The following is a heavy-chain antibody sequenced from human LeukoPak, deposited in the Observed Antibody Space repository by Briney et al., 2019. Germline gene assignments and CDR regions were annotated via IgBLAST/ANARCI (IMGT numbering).Heavy chain of an antibody. J-gene: IGHJ5*02. D-gene: IGHD3-3*01. CDR3: ARDRGYDFWSWFDP. Sequence: SETLSLTCTVSGGSISSYYWSWIRQPPGKGLEWIGYIYYSGSTNCNPSLKSRVTISVDTSKNQFSLKLSSVTAADTAVYYCARDRGYDFWSWFDPWGQGTLVTVSS. V-gene: IGHV4-59*01. CDR1: GGSISSYY. CDR2: IYYSGST.